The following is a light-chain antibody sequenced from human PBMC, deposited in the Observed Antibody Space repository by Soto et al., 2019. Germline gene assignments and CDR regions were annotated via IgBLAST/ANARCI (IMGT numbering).Light chain of an antibody. V-gene: IGLV2-8*01. CDR2: EVS. J-gene: IGLJ2*01. Sequence: QSALTQPPSASGSPGQSVTISCTGTSSDVGGYNSVSWYQQHPGKAPKLVIYEVSKRPSGVPDRFSASKSDNTASLTVSGLQAEDEADYYCSSYTGSKNLAFGGGTKLTVL. CDR1: SSDVGGYNS. CDR3: SSYTGSKNLA.